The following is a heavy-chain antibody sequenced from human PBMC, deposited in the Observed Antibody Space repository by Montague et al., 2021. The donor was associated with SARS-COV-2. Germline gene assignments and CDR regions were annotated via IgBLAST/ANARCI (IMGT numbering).Heavy chain of an antibody. V-gene: IGHV3-20*04. Sequence: SLRLSCAASGFTFKNYWMTWVRQAPGKGLEWVSGITRNGGSTGYADSVKGRFTISRDNAKNSLYLQMNSLRAEDTALYYCARGFNYGPFDCWGLGTLVTVSS. CDR3: ARGFNYGPFDC. CDR2: ITRNGGST. D-gene: IGHD5-18*01. J-gene: IGHJ4*02. CDR1: GFTFKNYW.